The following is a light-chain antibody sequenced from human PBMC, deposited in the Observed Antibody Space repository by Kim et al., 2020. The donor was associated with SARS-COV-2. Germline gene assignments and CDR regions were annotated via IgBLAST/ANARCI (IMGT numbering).Light chain of an antibody. Sequence: SPGKRAPTSCRASQTISSDSLAWYPQRPGQAPRLLIYGASTRATDVPDRFSGGGSGTDFTLTLTTLEPEDFAVYYCQQYGDFVLTFGGGTKVDIK. CDR3: QQYGDFVLT. V-gene: IGKV3-20*01. CDR2: GAS. CDR1: QTISSDS. J-gene: IGKJ4*01.